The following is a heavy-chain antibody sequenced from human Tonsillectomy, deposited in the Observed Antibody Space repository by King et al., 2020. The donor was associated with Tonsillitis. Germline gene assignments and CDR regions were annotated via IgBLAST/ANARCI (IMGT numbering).Heavy chain of an antibody. D-gene: IGHD2-15*01. CDR1: GGSISGGEYY. J-gene: IGHJ5*01. CDR3: GRYEGGVFDS. CDR2: MYDSGNT. Sequence: VQLQESGPGLVKPSQTLSLTCTVSGGSISGGEYYWSWIRQHPGKGLEWIGYMYDSGNTYYNPSLKGRLIISVDTSKNQFSLKLTSVTAADTAMYYCGRYEGGVFDSWGQGTLVTVSS. V-gene: IGHV4-31*03.